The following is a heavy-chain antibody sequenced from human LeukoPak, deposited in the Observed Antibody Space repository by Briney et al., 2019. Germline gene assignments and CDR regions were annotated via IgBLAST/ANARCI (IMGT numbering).Heavy chain of an antibody. CDR3: ATPGRNIVVVPAAKGHYYYYMDV. V-gene: IGHV1-69*13. D-gene: IGHD2-2*01. CDR1: GGTFSSYA. CDR2: IIPIFGTT. J-gene: IGHJ6*03. Sequence: ASVKVSCKASGGTFSSYAISWVRQAPGQGLEWMGVIIPIFGTTNYAQKFQGRGTITADESTTKAYLDLSMQRSEDAAVDYFATPGRNIVVVPAAKGHYYYYMDVWGKGTTVTISS.